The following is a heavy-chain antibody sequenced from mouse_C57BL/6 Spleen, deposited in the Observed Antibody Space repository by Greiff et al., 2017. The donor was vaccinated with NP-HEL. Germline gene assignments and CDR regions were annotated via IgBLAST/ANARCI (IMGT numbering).Heavy chain of an antibody. V-gene: IGHV3-6*01. J-gene: IGHJ3*01. D-gene: IGHD2-5*01. CDR1: GYSITSGYY. CDR3: AHSNPFAY. Sequence: EVQLQQSGPGLVKPSQSLSLTCSVTGYSITSGYYWNWIRQFPGNKLEWMGYISYDGSNNYNPSLKNRISITRDTSKNQFFLKLNSVTTEDTATYYCAHSNPFAYWGQGTLVTVSA. CDR2: ISYDGSN.